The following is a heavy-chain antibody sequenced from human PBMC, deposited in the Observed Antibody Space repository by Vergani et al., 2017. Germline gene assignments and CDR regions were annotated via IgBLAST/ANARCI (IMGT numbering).Heavy chain of an antibody. J-gene: IGHJ5*02. V-gene: IGHV1-69-2*01. D-gene: IGHD2-15*01. CDR3: ARVGYCSGGSCTGYWFDP. Sequence: EVQLVQSGAEVKKPGATMKISCKVSGYTFTDHYMHWVKQAPGKGLEWMGLVDPEDGETIYAEKFKGRVTIAADTSTDTAHLELSSLRSEDTAVYYCARVGYCSGGSCTGYWFDPWGQGTLVTVSS. CDR1: GYTFTDHY. CDR2: VDPEDGET.